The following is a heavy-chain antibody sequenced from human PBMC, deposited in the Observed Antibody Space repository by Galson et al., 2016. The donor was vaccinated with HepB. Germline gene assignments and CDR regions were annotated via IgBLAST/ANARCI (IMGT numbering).Heavy chain of an antibody. J-gene: IGHJ4*02. CDR3: ARESEEVGLFDY. V-gene: IGHV3-23*01. Sequence: SLRLSCAASGFTFSNYVMSWVRQAPGTGLEWVSSISCSGDRTHYADTVKGRFTISRDNSKNTLYLQMISLRAEDTAVYYCARESEEVGLFDYWGQGTLVTVSS. D-gene: IGHD1-26*01. CDR1: GFTFSNYV. CDR2: ISCSGDRT.